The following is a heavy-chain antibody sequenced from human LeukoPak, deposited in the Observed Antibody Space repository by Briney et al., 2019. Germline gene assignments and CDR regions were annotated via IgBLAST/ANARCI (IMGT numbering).Heavy chain of an antibody. Sequence: GGSLRLSCSASGFTFSSYWMIWVRQAPGKGLEWVANINQVGSEKYYADSVKGRFTISRDNSKNSLYLQMNSLRAEDTAVYFCARDHSEPGLFFDSWGQGTLVTVSS. CDR3: ARDHSEPGLFFDS. V-gene: IGHV3-7*05. CDR2: INQVGSEK. J-gene: IGHJ4*02. D-gene: IGHD1-14*01. CDR1: GFTFSSYW.